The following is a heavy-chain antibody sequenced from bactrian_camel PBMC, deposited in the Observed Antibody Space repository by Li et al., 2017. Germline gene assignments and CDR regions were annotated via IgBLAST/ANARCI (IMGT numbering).Heavy chain of an antibody. V-gene: IGHV3-1*01. D-gene: IGHD1*01. Sequence: VQLVESGGGLAQPGGSLRLSCAGSGFTFDDYVIHWIRQAPGKGLEWVSSIGHDSAPTYYSDSVKGRFAISRDNDKNTMYLQMNSLKPEDTAVYYCVKPNPDARGGFDHWGQGTQVTVS. CDR2: IGHDSAPT. CDR3: VKPNPDARGGFDH. J-gene: IGHJ4*01. CDR1: GFTFDDYV.